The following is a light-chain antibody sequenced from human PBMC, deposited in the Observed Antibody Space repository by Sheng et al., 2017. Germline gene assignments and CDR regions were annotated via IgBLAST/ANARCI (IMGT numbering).Light chain of an antibody. CDR2: GDN. Sequence: QLVLTQPPSVSGAPGQRVIISCTASSSEIGPDHDVYWYQQFPGTAPKLLIYGDNYRPSGVPDRFSGSKSGTSASLAITGLQAEDEADYYCQSYDSSLSVVFGGGTKLTVL. V-gene: IGLV1-40*01. CDR3: QSYDSSLSVV. J-gene: IGLJ3*02. CDR1: SSEIGPDHD.